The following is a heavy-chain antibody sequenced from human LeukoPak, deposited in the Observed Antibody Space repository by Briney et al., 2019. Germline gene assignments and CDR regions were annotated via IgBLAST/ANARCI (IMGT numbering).Heavy chain of an antibody. CDR2: IWYDGSNK. CDR1: GFTFSSYG. CDR3: ARDGAPLWYDSSGYYNWFDP. J-gene: IGHJ5*02. V-gene: IGHV3-33*01. D-gene: IGHD3-22*01. Sequence: GRSLRLSCAASGFTFSSYGMHWVRQAPGKGLEWVAVIWYDGSNKYYADSVKGRFTISRDNSKNTLYLQMNSLRTEDTAVYYCARDGAPLWYDSSGYYNWFDPWGQGTLVTVSS.